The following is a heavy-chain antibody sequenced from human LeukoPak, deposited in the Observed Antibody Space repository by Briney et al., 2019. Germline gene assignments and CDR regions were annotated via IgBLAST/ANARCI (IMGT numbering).Heavy chain of an antibody. J-gene: IGHJ3*02. CDR1: RFTFSSYW. D-gene: IGHD3-3*01. Sequence: PGGSLRLSCTASRFTFSSYWMNWVRQAPGKGLEWVANIKQDGSEKYYVDSVKGRFTISRDNAKNSLYLQMNSLRAEDTAMYYCVKPITISGATGAFDIWGQGTMVTVSS. V-gene: IGHV3-7*01. CDR3: VKPITISGATGAFDI. CDR2: IKQDGSEK.